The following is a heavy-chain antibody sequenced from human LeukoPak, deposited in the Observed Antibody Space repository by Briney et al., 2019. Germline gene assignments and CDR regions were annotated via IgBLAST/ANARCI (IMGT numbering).Heavy chain of an antibody. V-gene: IGHV1-2*02. D-gene: IGHD3-16*01. J-gene: IGHJ6*02. Sequence: ASVKVSCKASGYTFTGNYMHWVRQAPGQGLEWMGWINPNSGGTNYAQKFQGRVTMTRDTSISTAYMELSRLRSDDTAVYYCARDTVGGYGMDVWGQGTTVTVSS. CDR1: GYTFTGNY. CDR3: ARDTVGGYGMDV. CDR2: INPNSGGT.